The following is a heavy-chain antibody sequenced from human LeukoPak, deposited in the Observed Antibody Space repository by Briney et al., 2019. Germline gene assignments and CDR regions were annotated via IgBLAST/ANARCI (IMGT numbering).Heavy chain of an antibody. CDR2: IYYSGST. D-gene: IGHD6-13*01. V-gene: IGHV4-59*12. J-gene: IGHJ6*02. CDR1: GGSISSYY. Sequence: SGTLSLTCTVSGGSISSYYWSWIRQPPGKGLEWIGYIYYSGSTNYNPSLKSRVTISVDTSKNQFSLKLSSVTAADTAVYYCARGRAAGTRFYYYGMDVWGQGTTVTVSS. CDR3: ARGRAAGTRFYYYGMDV.